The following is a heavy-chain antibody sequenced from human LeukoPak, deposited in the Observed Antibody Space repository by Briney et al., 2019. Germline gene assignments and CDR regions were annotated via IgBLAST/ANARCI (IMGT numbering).Heavy chain of an antibody. CDR3: ARDRGTLVRGGDFDY. Sequence: PSETLSLTCTVSGGSISSYYWSWIRQPAGKGLEWIGRIYISGSTNYNPSLKSRVTMSVDASKNQFSLKLSSVTAADTAVYYCARDRGTLVRGGDFDYWGQGTLVTVSS. D-gene: IGHD3-10*01. CDR1: GGSISSYY. J-gene: IGHJ4*02. CDR2: IYISGST. V-gene: IGHV4-4*07.